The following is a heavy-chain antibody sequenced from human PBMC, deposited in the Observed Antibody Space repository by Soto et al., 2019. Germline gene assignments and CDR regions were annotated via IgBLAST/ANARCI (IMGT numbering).Heavy chain of an antibody. CDR1: GYTFTSYD. D-gene: IGHD3-16*01. Sequence: ASVKVSCKASGYTFTSYDINWVRQATGQGLEWMGWMNPNSGNTGYAQKFQGRVTMTRNTSISTAYMELSSLRSEDTAVYYCARGTGFGGVLIHHYGMEVWGQGTTVNVS. J-gene: IGHJ6*01. CDR3: ARGTGFGGVLIHHYGMEV. CDR2: MNPNSGNT. V-gene: IGHV1-8*01.